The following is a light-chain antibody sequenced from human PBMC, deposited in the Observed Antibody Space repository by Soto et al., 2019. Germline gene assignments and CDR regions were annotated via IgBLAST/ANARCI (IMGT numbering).Light chain of an antibody. V-gene: IGLV2-8*01. CDR1: SCDVGGYNY. CDR3: SSDAGINNWV. J-gene: IGLJ2*01. CDR2: EVS. Sequence: QSALTQPPSASGSPGQSVTISCTGTSCDVGGYNYVYWYQQHPEKAPKLMIYEVSKRPSGVPDRFSGSKSGNTASLTVSGLQADEAADYYCSSDAGINNWVFGGGTKLTVL.